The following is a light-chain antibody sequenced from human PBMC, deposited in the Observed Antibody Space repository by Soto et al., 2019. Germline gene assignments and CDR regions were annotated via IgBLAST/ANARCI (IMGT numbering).Light chain of an antibody. CDR2: GAS. Sequence: ESLLTQSPGTLSLSPGERATLSCRASQSVSSSYLAWCQQKLGQAPRLLIFGASTRATGIPDRFSGSGSGTDFTLAISRLEPEDFAVYYCQQYGSSPRTFGQGTKVDIK. CDR3: QQYGSSPRT. CDR1: QSVSSSY. V-gene: IGKV3-20*01. J-gene: IGKJ1*01.